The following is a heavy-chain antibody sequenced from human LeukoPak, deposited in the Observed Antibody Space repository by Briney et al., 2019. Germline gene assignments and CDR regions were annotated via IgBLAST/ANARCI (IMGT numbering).Heavy chain of an antibody. CDR2: INPNSGGT. J-gene: IGHJ6*03. D-gene: IGHD3-22*01. V-gene: IGHV1-2*02. CDR1: GYTFTGYY. Sequence: ASVKVSCKASGYTFTGYYMHWVRQAPGQGLEWMGWINPNSGGTNYAQKFQGRVTMTEDTSTDTAYMELSSLRSEDTAVYYCATSLVVVRSPYYYYYMDVWGKGTTVTISS. CDR3: ATSLVVVRSPYYYYYMDV.